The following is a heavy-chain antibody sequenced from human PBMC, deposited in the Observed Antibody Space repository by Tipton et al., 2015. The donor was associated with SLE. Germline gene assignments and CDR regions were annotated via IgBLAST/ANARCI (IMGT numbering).Heavy chain of an antibody. J-gene: IGHJ6*03. V-gene: IGHV4-4*02. CDR3: ARGLVYSSSSYYYYYYMDV. D-gene: IGHD6-6*01. Sequence: SLRLSCTVSGGSISSNIWWSWVRQAPGKGLEWIAEIHHSGRTNYNPSLKSRVTISVDTSKNQFSLKLSSVTAADTAVYYCARGLVYSSSSYYYYYYMDVWGKGTTVTVSS. CDR2: IHHSGRT. CDR1: GGSISSNIW.